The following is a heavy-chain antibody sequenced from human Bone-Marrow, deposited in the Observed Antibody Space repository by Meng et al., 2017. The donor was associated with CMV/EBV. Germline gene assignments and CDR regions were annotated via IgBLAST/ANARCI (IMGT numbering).Heavy chain of an antibody. CDR1: GYTFTSYG. J-gene: IGHJ1*01. V-gene: IGHV1-18*01. CDR3: ASEKGYCSSTSCYEY. Sequence: ASVKVSCKASGYTFTSYGISWVRQAPGQGLEWMGWISAYNGNTNYAQKLQGRVTMTTDTSTSTAYMELRSLRSEDTAVHYCASEKGYCSSTSCYEYWGQGTLVTVSS. D-gene: IGHD2-2*01. CDR2: ISAYNGNT.